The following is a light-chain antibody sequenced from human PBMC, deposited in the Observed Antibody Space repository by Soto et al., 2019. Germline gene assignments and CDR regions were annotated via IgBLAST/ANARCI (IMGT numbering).Light chain of an antibody. Sequence: DIRMTQSPSTLPASVGDRVTITCRASQSISSWLAWYQQKPGKAPKLLMYEASTLDGGVPSRFSGSGYGTDFTLTISSLQPDDLATYYCQHYNSYPLTFGGGNKVDIK. CDR1: QSISSW. CDR3: QHYNSYPLT. CDR2: EAS. J-gene: IGKJ4*01. V-gene: IGKV1-5*03.